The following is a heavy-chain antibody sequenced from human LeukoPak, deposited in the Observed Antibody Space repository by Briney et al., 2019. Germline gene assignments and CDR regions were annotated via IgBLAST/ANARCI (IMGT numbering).Heavy chain of an antibody. J-gene: IGHJ6*03. D-gene: IGHD4-17*01. CDR1: GFTFNKFW. V-gene: IGHV3-74*01. Sequence: GRSLRLSCTASGFTFNKFWMHWVRQAPGKGLVWVSRINTDGSSTRYADSVKGRFTISKDHAKNTLYLQMDRLRAEDTAVYFCARGWFSDYVNYYYYIDVWGKGTTVTVSS. CDR2: INTDGSST. CDR3: ARGWFSDYVNYYYYIDV.